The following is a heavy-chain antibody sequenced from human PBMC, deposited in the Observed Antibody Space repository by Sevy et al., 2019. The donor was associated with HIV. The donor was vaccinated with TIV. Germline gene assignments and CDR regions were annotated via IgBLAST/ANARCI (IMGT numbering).Heavy chain of an antibody. CDR1: GFTFSDYG. D-gene: IGHD1-26*01. CDR3: ANAAGATDY. Sequence: GGSLRLSCAASGFTFSDYGMHWVRQAPGKGLEWVAIISYDGSNRFYADSVKGRFTISRDNSKSTLYLQMYSLKVEDTAVYYCANAAGATDYWGQGTLVTVSS. J-gene: IGHJ4*02. CDR2: ISYDGSNR. V-gene: IGHV3-30*18.